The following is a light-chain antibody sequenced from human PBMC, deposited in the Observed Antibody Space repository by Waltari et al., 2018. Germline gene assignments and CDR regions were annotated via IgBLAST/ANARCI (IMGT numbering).Light chain of an antibody. Sequence: QSALTQPASVSGSPGQSVTISCTGTSSDVGDYNYVSWYQQHPVKAPKLRIYEVSNRPSGISNRFSGSKSGSPDCLTISGLQSEDEADYYCSSYTSSSTLVFGGGTKLTVL. V-gene: IGLV2-14*03. CDR1: SSDVGDYNY. CDR3: SSYTSSSTLV. J-gene: IGLJ2*01. CDR2: EVS.